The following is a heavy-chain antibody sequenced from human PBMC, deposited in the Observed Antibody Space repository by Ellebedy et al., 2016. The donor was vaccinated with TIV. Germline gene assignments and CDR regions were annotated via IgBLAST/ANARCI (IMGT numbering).Heavy chain of an antibody. CDR3: ARGKSRGAPVSFDH. CDR1: GYSFTSYW. CDR2: IDPSDSYT. D-gene: IGHD4-23*01. V-gene: IGHV5-10-1*01. J-gene: IGHJ4*02. Sequence: GGSLRLXXKGSGYSFTSYWISWVRQMPGKGLEWMGRIDPSDSYTNYSPSFQGHVTISADKSISTAYLQWSSLKASDTAMYYCARGKSRGAPVSFDHWGQGTLVTVSS.